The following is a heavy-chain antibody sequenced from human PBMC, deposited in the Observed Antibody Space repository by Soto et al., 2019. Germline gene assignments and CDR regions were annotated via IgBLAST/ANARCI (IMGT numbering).Heavy chain of an antibody. V-gene: IGHV1-8*01. CDR2: MNPNSGNT. D-gene: IGHD5-18*01. CDR3: AREGYSSGFDPFDF. CDR1: GYTFTSYD. J-gene: IGHJ3*01. Sequence: ASVKVSCKASGYTFTSYDINWVRQATGQGLEWMGWMNPNSGNTGYARNFRDRVVLTTDTATNTAYMELRSLTSDDTAIYYCAREGYSSGFDPFDFWGQGTKVTVSS.